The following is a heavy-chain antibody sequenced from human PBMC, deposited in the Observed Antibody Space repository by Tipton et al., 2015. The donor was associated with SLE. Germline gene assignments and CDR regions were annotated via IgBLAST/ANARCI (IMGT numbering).Heavy chain of an antibody. D-gene: IGHD5-24*01. Sequence: LRLSCAVYGGSFSDYYWSWIRQPPGKGLEWIGEINPSGSTNYNPSLKSRVTISVDTSKNQFSLKLSSVTAADTAVYYCARGDGYNFDYWGQGTLVTVSS. J-gene: IGHJ4*02. V-gene: IGHV4-34*01. CDR2: INPSGST. CDR3: ARGDGYNFDY. CDR1: GGSFSDYY.